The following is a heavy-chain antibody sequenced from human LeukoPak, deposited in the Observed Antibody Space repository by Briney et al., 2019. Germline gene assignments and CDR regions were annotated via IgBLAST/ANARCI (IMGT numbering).Heavy chain of an antibody. V-gene: IGHV6-1*01. Sequence: SQTLSLTCAISGDSVSNDTAAWSWIRQSPSRGLEWLGRTYYRSKWYYDYAISVKSRMTIGLETSKNRFSLHLNSVTPDDTAVYYCARLRRYIKQATSGMDVWGQGTTVTVSS. CDR2: TYYRSKWYY. J-gene: IGHJ6*02. D-gene: IGHD5-18*01. CDR3: ARLRRYIKQATSGMDV. CDR1: GDSVSNDTAA.